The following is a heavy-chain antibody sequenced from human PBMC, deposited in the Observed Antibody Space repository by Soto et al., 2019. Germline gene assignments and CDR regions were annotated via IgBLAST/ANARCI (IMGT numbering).Heavy chain of an antibody. CDR2: IYHSGST. CDR3: ARPWGGWYGDAFDI. V-gene: IGHV4-4*02. J-gene: IGHJ3*02. Sequence: SETLSLTCAVSCGSISSSNWWSWVRQPPGKGLEWIGEIYHSGSTNYNPSLKSRVTISVDKSKNQFSLKLSSVTAADTAVYYCARPWGGWYGDAFDIWGQGTMVTVSS. CDR1: CGSISSSNW. D-gene: IGHD6-19*01.